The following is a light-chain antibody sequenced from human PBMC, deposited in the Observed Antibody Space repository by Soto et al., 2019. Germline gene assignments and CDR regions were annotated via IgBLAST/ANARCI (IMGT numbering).Light chain of an antibody. Sequence: DLQMTQSPSSLSASVGDRVTITCRASQIISRYLSWYQQKPGKIPKLLIYRISELQSGVPSRFSGSGSGTDFTLTISSLQPEDFATYYCQQSHGTFGQGTKVEIK. CDR2: RIS. J-gene: IGKJ1*01. V-gene: IGKV1-39*01. CDR3: QQSHGT. CDR1: QIISRY.